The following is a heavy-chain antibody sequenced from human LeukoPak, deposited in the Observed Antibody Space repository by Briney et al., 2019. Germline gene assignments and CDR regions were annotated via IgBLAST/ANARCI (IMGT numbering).Heavy chain of an antibody. CDR2: IYYNGDT. V-gene: IGHV4-39*07. CDR3: ARGPNTAGNYRAFDL. Sequence: SETLSLTCTVSSGSISSTTYYWAWVRQPPGKGLEWIGSIYYNGDTYYNPSLKSRVIISADTSKNQFSLKLTSVTAADTAAYYCARGPNTAGNYRAFDLWGQGTKVTVSS. CDR1: SGSISSTTYY. D-gene: IGHD4-11*01. J-gene: IGHJ3*01.